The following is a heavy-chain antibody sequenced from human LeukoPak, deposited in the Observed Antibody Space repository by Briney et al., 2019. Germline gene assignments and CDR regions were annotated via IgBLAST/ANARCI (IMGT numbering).Heavy chain of an antibody. CDR1: GYTFTSYY. D-gene: IGHD4-11*01. CDR3: AREDSNPKYYYYYGMDV. Sequence: ASVNVSCTASGYTFTSYYMHWVRQAPGQGLEWMGIINPSGGSTSYAQKFQGRVTMTRDTSTSTVYMELSSLRSDDTAVYYCAREDSNPKYYYYYGMDVWGQGTTVTVSS. CDR2: INPSGGST. V-gene: IGHV1-46*01. J-gene: IGHJ6*02.